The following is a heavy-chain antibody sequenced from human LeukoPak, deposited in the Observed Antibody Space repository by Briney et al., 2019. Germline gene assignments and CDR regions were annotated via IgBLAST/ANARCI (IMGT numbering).Heavy chain of an antibody. CDR2: IIPILGIA. V-gene: IGHV1-69*04. J-gene: IGHJ4*02. CDR1: XXTFIRXA. Sequence: VKVSCXAXXXTFIRXAXSGVRQAPGQGREWMGRIIPILGIATYAQKFQGRFTITVHKSTSTAYMELSSLRSEDTAVYYCPRAPQEGRFEYSFDYWGQGTLVTVSS. CDR3: PRAPQEGRFEYSFDY. D-gene: IGHD3-10*01.